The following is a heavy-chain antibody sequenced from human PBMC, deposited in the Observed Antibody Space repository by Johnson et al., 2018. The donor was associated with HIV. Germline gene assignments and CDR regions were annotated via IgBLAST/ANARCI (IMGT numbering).Heavy chain of an antibody. V-gene: IGHV3-9*01. J-gene: IGHJ3*02. CDR3: AKDITVVMHGAGAFDI. Sequence: VQLVESGGGLVQPGRSLRLSCAASGFTFDDYAMHWVRQAPGKGLEWVSGISWNSGSIGYADSVKGRFTISRDNAKNSLYLPMNSLRAEDTALYYCAKDITVVMHGAGAFDIWGQGTMVTVSS. D-gene: IGHD4-23*01. CDR1: GFTFDDYA. CDR2: ISWNSGSI.